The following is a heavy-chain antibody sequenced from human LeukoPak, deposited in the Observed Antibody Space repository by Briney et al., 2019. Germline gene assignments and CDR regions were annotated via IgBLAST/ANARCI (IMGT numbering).Heavy chain of an antibody. V-gene: IGHV3-7*01. Sequence: PGGSLRLSCAASVFTFSSYWMSWVRQAPGKGLEWVANIKQDGSEKYYVDSVKGRFTISRDNAKNSLYLQMNSLRAEDTAVYYCARDPSRGKSDYWGQGTLVTVSS. J-gene: IGHJ4*02. CDR3: ARDPSRGKSDY. CDR2: IKQDGSEK. CDR1: VFTFSSYW.